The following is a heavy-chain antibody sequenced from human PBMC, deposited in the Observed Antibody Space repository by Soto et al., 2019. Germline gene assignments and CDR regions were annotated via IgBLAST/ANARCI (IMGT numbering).Heavy chain of an antibody. CDR1: GFTFSSYG. Sequence: GGSLRLSCAASGFTFSSYGMHWVRQAPGKGLEWVAVISYDGSNKYYADSVKGRFTISRDNSKNTLYLQMNSLRAEDTAVYYCAKITGGYCSGGSCYSMFDYYYYMDVWGKGTTVTVSS. CDR3: AKITGGYCSGGSCYSMFDYYYYMDV. CDR2: ISYDGSNK. J-gene: IGHJ6*03. D-gene: IGHD2-15*01. V-gene: IGHV3-30*18.